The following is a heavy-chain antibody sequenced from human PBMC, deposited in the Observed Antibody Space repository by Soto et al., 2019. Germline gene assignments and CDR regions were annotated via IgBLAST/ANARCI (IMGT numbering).Heavy chain of an antibody. D-gene: IGHD3-9*01. J-gene: IGHJ4*02. V-gene: IGHV1-3*01. CDR2: INAGNGNT. CDR3: ARGAAYYDILTGYYFRIESGGQIDY. Sequence: GASVKVSCKASGYTFTSYAMHWVRQAPGQRLEWMGWINAGNGNTKYSQKFQGRVTITRDTSASTAYMELSSLRSEDTAVYYCARGAAYYDILTGYYFRIESGGQIDYWGQGTLVTVSS. CDR1: GYTFTSYA.